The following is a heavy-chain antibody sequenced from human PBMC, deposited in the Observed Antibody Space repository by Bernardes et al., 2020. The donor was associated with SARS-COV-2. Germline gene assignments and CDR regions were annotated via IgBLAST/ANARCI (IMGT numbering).Heavy chain of an antibody. J-gene: IGHJ4*02. CDR3: AKPGTDY. D-gene: IGHD1-1*01. CDR2: ISGSGGRT. CDR1: GFPFISFA. Sequence: GGSPRLSCAASGFPFISFAMSWVRQAPGKGLEWVSVISGSGGRTKYADSVKGRFTISRDNSKNTLFLQMNSLRAEDTAVYYCAKPGTDYWGQGTLVTVSS. V-gene: IGHV3-23*01.